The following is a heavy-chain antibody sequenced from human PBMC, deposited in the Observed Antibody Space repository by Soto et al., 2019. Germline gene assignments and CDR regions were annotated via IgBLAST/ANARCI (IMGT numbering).Heavy chain of an antibody. J-gene: IGHJ6*02. CDR1: GFTSSSYS. Sequence: GGSLRLSCAASGFTSSSYSMNWVRQAPGKGLEWVSSISSSSSYIYYADSVKGRFTISRDNAKNSLYLQMNSLRAEDTAVYYCARDRHSSGWSAYYYYGMDVWGQGTTVTVSS. D-gene: IGHD6-19*01. CDR3: ARDRHSSGWSAYYYYGMDV. V-gene: IGHV3-21*01. CDR2: ISSSSSYI.